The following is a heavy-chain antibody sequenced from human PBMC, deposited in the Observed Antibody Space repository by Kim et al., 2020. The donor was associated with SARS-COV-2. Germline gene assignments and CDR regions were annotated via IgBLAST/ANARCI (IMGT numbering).Heavy chain of an antibody. V-gene: IGHV3-23*01. CDR3: AKDFRDREYYFDY. CDR2: ISDSGGT. Sequence: GGSLRLSCATSGFTFSTFDMTWVRRAPGKGLEWVSTISDSGGTYYADSVRGRFTISRDNSKSTLYLYVNSLRAEDTAIYYCAKDFRDREYYFDYWGQGTL. CDR1: GFTFSTFD. J-gene: IGHJ4*02.